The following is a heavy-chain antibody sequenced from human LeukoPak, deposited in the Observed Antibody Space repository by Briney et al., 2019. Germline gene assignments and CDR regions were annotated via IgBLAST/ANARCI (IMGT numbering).Heavy chain of an antibody. V-gene: IGHV1-18*01. CDR2: ISAYNGNT. CDR3: ARDAGGREDYGSGSYSYYYYYMDV. Sequence: ASVKVSCKASGYTLSEYAVTWVRQAPGQGLEWMGWISAYNGNTNHAQKLQGRVTMTTDTSTSTAYMELRNLRSDDTAVYYCARDAGGREDYGSGSYSYYYYYMDVWGKGTTVTISS. J-gene: IGHJ6*03. D-gene: IGHD3-10*01. CDR1: GYTLSEYA.